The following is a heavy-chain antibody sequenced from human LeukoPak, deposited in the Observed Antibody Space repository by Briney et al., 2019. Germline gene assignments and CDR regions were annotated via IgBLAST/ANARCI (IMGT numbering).Heavy chain of an antibody. D-gene: IGHD1-26*01. Sequence: GGSLRLSCAASGFTFDDYAMHWVRQAPGKGLEWVSGISWNSGSIGYADSVKGRFTISRDNAKNSLYLQMNSLRAEDTALYYYAKDSYSGSYYTFDYWGQGTLVTVSS. CDR1: GFTFDDYA. CDR2: ISWNSGSI. V-gene: IGHV3-9*01. J-gene: IGHJ4*02. CDR3: AKDSYSGSYYTFDY.